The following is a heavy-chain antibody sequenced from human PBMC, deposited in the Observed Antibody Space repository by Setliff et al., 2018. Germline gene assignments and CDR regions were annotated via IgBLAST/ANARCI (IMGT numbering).Heavy chain of an antibody. D-gene: IGHD4-17*01. CDR1: GFSFRTFS. Sequence: PGGSLRLSCAASGFSFRTFSMHWVRQAPGKGLEWVSSISPDSIHIYYADSVKGRFTISRDNARDSLYLHMNSLRAEDTAVYYCARLRKDYGDYYYFDYWGQGTLVTVSS. J-gene: IGHJ4*02. V-gene: IGHV3-21*01. CDR3: ARLRKDYGDYYYFDY. CDR2: ISPDSIHI.